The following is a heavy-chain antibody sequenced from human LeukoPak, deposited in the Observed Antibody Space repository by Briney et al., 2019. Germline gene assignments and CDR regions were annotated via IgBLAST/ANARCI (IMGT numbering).Heavy chain of an antibody. CDR2: IYYSGST. D-gene: IGHD4-11*01. J-gene: IGHJ4*02. CDR1: GGSISSYY. V-gene: IGHV4-59*12. CDR3: ARVTDSLDY. Sequence: PSETLSLTCTVSGGSISSYYWSWIRQPPGKGLEWIGYIYYSGSTNYNPSLKSRVAMSVDTSKNQFSLNLRSLTAADTAVYYCARVTDSLDYWGQGTLVTVSS.